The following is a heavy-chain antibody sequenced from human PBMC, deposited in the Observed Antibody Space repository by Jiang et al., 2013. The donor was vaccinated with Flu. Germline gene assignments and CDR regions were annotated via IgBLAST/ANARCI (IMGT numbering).Heavy chain of an antibody. Sequence: SFTSYWIGWVRQMPGKGLEWMGIIYPGDSDTRYSPSFQGQVTISADKSISTAYLQWSSLKASDTAMYYCARQHDYGGNDAFDIWGQGTMVTVSS. J-gene: IGHJ3*02. CDR1: SFTSYW. CDR2: IYPGDSDT. CDR3: ARQHDYGGNDAFDI. D-gene: IGHD4-23*01. V-gene: IGHV5-51*01.